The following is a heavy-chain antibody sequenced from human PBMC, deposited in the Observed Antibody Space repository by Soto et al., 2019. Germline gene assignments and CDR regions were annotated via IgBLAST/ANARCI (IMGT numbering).Heavy chain of an antibody. CDR3: ARDSSGWYFDY. V-gene: IGHV3-7*03. CDR1: GFTFSSYW. Sequence: GGSLRLSCAASGFTFSSYWMSWVRQAPGKGLEWVANIKQDGSEKYYVDSGKGRFTISRDNAKNSLYLQMNSLRAEDTAVYYCARDSSGWYFDYWGQGTLVTVSS. D-gene: IGHD6-19*01. CDR2: IKQDGSEK. J-gene: IGHJ4*02.